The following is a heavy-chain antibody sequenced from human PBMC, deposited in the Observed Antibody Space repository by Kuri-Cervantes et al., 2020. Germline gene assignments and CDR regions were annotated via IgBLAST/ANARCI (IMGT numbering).Heavy chain of an antibody. CDR2: IYYSEST. D-gene: IGHD1-7*01. CDR1: GGSVSSGTYY. V-gene: IGHV4-61*01. J-gene: IGHJ4*02. Sequence: GSLRLSCTVSGGSVSSGTYYWSWIRQPPGKGLEWIGYIYYSESTNYNPSLKSRVTISVDTSKNQFSLKLSSVTAADTAVYYCARGGKSITGSTGYFDYWGQGTLVTVSS. CDR3: ARGGKSITGSTGYFDY.